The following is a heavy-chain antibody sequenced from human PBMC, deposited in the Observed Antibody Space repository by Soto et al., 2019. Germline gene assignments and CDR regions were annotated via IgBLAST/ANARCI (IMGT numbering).Heavy chain of an antibody. D-gene: IGHD3-16*01. Sequence: PSQTLSRTCAISGDSVSKNSATWNWIRQSPARGLEWLGRTYYRSKWYNDYAVSVKSRITINPDTSKNQFSLQLNSVTPEDTAVYYCARGSLRGGNWYFDLWGRGTLVTVSS. CDR1: GDSVSKNSAT. CDR3: ARGSLRGGNWYFDL. CDR2: TYYRSKWYN. V-gene: IGHV6-1*01. J-gene: IGHJ2*01.